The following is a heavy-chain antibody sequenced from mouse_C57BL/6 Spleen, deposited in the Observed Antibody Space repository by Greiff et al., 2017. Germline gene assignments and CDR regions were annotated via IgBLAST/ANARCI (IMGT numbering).Heavy chain of an antibody. J-gene: IGHJ3*01. CDR2: IYPGSGST. Sequence: QVQLQQPGAELVKPGASVKMSCKASGYTFTSYWITWVKQRPGQGLEWIGDIYPGSGSTNYNQKFKSKATLTVDTSSSTAYMQLSSLTSEDSAVYYCARTITPRPGFAYWGQGTLVTVSA. CDR1: GYTFTSYW. V-gene: IGHV1-55*01. D-gene: IGHD1-1*01. CDR3: ARTITPRPGFAY.